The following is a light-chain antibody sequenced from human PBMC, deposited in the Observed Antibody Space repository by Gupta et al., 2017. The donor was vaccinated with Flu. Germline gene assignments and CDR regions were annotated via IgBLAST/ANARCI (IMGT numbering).Light chain of an antibody. J-gene: IGLJ2*01. CDR3: QVWHSGTKSVV. V-gene: IGLV3-21*02. CDR1: NIGSKS. Sequence: SYALTQTPSVSVAPGQTAEITCGGDNIGSKSVHWYQQKPGQAPVLVVYDDRDRPSGIPERFSGSNSGNTAALTIXRXEAGDEXDYYCQVWHSGTKSVVFGGGTKLTVL. CDR2: DDR.